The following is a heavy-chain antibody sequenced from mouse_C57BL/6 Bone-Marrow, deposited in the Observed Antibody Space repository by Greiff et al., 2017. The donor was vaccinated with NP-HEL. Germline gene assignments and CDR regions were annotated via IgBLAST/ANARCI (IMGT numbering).Heavy chain of an antibody. Sequence: EVMLVESEGGLVQPGSSMKLSCTASGFTFSDYYMAWVRQVPEKGLEWVANINYDGSSTYYLDSLKSRFIISRDNAKNMLYLQMSSLKSEDTATYYCARNYGSSYDYAMDYWGQGTSVTVSS. CDR1: GFTFSDYY. CDR2: INYDGSST. V-gene: IGHV5-16*01. J-gene: IGHJ4*01. CDR3: ARNYGSSYDYAMDY. D-gene: IGHD1-1*01.